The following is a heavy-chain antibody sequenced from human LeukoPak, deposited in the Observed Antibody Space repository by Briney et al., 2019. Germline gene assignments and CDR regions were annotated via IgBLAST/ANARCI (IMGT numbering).Heavy chain of an antibody. Sequence: SETLSLTCAVYGGSFSGYYWSWIRQPPGKGLEWIGEINHSGSTNYNPSLKSRVTISVDTSKNQFSLKLSSVTAADTAVYYCARQPSGYSSGWINWGQGTLVTVSS. D-gene: IGHD6-19*01. CDR3: ARQPSGYSSGWIN. J-gene: IGHJ4*02. CDR2: INHSGST. CDR1: GGSFSGYY. V-gene: IGHV4-34*01.